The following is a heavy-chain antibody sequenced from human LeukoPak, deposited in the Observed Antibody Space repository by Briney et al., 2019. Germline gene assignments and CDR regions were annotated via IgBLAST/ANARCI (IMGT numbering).Heavy chain of an antibody. CDR3: ATETIGRHYDY. CDR1: GFSFSSSG. J-gene: IGHJ4*02. D-gene: IGHD1-14*01. CDR2: IGSTGTDR. V-gene: IGHV3-21*01. Sequence: GGSLRLSCAASGFSFSSSGINWVRQAPGKGLEWVSSIGSTGTDRYYADSVKGRFTISRDNAKNSLYLQMNSLRAGDTAVYYCATETIGRHYDYWGQGTLLTVSS.